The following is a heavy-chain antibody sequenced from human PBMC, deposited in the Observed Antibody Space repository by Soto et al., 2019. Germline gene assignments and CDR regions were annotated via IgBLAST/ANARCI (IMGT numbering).Heavy chain of an antibody. CDR2: ISGSGGST. CDR1: GFTFSSYA. D-gene: IGHD2-15*01. Sequence: EVQLLESGGGLVQPGGSLRLSCAASGFTFSSYAMSWVRQAPGKGLGWVSAISGSGGSTYYADSVKGRFTISRDNSKNTLYLQMNSLRAEDTAVYYCYCSGGSCHNHWGQGTLVTVSS. J-gene: IGHJ4*02. CDR3: YCSGGSCHNH. V-gene: IGHV3-23*01.